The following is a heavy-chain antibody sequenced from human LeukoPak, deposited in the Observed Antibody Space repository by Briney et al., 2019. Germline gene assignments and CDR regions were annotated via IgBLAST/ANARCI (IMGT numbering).Heavy chain of an antibody. CDR1: GFTFSSYW. D-gene: IGHD2-21*02. J-gene: IGHJ4*02. V-gene: IGHV3-7*01. CDR3: ANVVVVTAARYFDY. Sequence: GGSLRLSCAASGFTFSSYWMSWVRQAPGKGLEWVANIKQDGSEKYYVDSVKGRFTISRDNAKNSLYPQMNSLRAEDTAVYYCANVVVVTAARYFDYWGQGTLVTVSS. CDR2: IKQDGSEK.